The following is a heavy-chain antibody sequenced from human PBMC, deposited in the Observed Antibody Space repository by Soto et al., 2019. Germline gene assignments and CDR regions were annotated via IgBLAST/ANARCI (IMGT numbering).Heavy chain of an antibody. CDR1: GYTFTSYG. D-gene: IGHD3-3*01. V-gene: IGHV1-18*01. Sequence: QVQLVQSGAEVKKPGASVKVSRKASGYTFTSYGISWVRQAPGQGLEWMGWISAYNGNTNYAQKLQGRVTMTTDPSKSTAYMELRSLRSDDTAVYYCARARTDYDFWSGYGHNWFDPWGQGTLVTVSS. CDR2: ISAYNGNT. J-gene: IGHJ5*02. CDR3: ARARTDYDFWSGYGHNWFDP.